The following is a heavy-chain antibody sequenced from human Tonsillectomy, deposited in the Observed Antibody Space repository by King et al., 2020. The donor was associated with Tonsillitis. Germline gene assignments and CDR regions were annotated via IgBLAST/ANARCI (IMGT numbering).Heavy chain of an antibody. J-gene: IGHJ3*02. CDR3: ARSDYSKDAFDI. CDR1: GFTFSSYW. CDR2: INSDGSST. V-gene: IGHV3-74*01. Sequence: VQLVESGGGLVQPGGSLRLSCAASGFTFSSYWMHWVRQAPGKGLVWVSRINSDGSSTSYADPVKGRFTISSDNAKNTLYQQMNSLRAEDTAVYYCARSDYSKDAFDIWGQGTMVTVSS. D-gene: IGHD4-11*01.